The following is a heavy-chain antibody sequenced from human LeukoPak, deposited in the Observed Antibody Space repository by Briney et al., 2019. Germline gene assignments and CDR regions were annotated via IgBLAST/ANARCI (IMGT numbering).Heavy chain of an antibody. D-gene: IGHD3-22*01. CDR3: ARDFYYDSSGYSVDY. Sequence: GGSLRLSCAASGFTFSSYAMHWVRQAPGKGLEWVAVISYDGSNKYYADSVKGRFTISRDNSKNTLYLQMNILRAEDTAVYYCARDFYYDSSGYSVDYWGQGTLVTVSS. CDR1: GFTFSSYA. J-gene: IGHJ4*02. CDR2: ISYDGSNK. V-gene: IGHV3-30*04.